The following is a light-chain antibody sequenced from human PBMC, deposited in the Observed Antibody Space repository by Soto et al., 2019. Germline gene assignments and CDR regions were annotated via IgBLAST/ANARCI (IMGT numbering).Light chain of an antibody. Sequence: QSALTQPASVSGSPGQSITIACTGTNRDVGSYNLVSWYQQRPGEAPTLIISEVRNRPSGISYRFTGSKSGNTASLTISWLQAEDEADYYCSSYTSTSTLVFCGGTK. CDR1: NRDVGSYNL. V-gene: IGLV2-14*01. J-gene: IGLJ3*02. CDR2: EVR. CDR3: SSYTSTSTLV.